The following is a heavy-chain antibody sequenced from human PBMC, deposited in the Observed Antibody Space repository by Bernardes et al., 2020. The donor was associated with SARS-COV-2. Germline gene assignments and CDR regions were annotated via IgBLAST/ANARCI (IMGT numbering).Heavy chain of an antibody. Sequence: SETLSLTCTVSGGSVNSYYWIWIRQPPGQGLDWIGHIYYSGSTNYNPSPKSRVTISVDTSKNQFSLNLSSVTAADTAVYYCARGRVLTGYAGEYFDYWGQGTLVTVSS. CDR2: IYYSGST. D-gene: IGHD3-9*01. CDR3: ARGRVLTGYAGEYFDY. J-gene: IGHJ4*02. CDR1: GGSVNSYY. V-gene: IGHV4-59*08.